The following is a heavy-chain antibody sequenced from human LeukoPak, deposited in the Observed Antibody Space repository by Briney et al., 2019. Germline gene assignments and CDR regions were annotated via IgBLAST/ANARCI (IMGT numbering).Heavy chain of an antibody. D-gene: IGHD3-10*01. J-gene: IGHJ4*02. CDR2: IYMSGTT. V-gene: IGHV4-4*07. CDR1: GGSISTYY. Sequence: SETLSLTCSISGGSISTYYWSWIRQPAGGGLEWIGRIYMSGTTNYTPSLRSRVTMSTDTSRHQFSLKLTSVTASHTAVSYCARPLVSGGGGVGAGYWGQGALVTVS. CDR3: ARPLVSGGGGVGAGY.